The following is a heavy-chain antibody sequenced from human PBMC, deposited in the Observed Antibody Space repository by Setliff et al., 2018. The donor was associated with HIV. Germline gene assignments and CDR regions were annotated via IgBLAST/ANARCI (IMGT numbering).Heavy chain of an antibody. CDR3: AQITVMGY. Sequence: SETLSLTCAVSGDSISGSYYWAWIRQPPGKGLEWIANIYPSERSYVDSVKGRFTISGDNAKNSLYLQMNSLRAEDTAVYYCAQITVMGYWGQGTLVTVSS. CDR1: GDSISGSYY. D-gene: IGHD4-4*01. J-gene: IGHJ4*02. CDR2: IYPSERS. V-gene: IGHV4-38-2*01.